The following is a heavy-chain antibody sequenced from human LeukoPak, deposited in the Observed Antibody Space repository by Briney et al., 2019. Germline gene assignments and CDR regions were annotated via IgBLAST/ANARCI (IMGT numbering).Heavy chain of an antibody. Sequence: GGSLRLSCAASGFTFSGYWMSWVRQAPGKGLEWVANIKQDGSEKYYVDSVKGRFTISRDNAKNSLYLQMNSLRAEDTAVYYCARERQQLPQDYWGQGTLVTVSS. V-gene: IGHV3-7*01. D-gene: IGHD6-13*01. J-gene: IGHJ4*02. CDR1: GFTFSGYW. CDR3: ARERQQLPQDY. CDR2: IKQDGSEK.